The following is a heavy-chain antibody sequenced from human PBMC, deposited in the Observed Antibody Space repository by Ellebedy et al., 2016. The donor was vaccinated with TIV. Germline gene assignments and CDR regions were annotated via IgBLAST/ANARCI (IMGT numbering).Heavy chain of an antibody. D-gene: IGHD1-7*01. V-gene: IGHV3-48*04. CDR1: GFTFSPYS. J-gene: IGHJ4*02. CDR2: ISGGSSTI. Sequence: PGGSLRLSCAASGFTFSPYSMNWVRQAPGKGLEWISYISGGSSTIYYADSVKGRFTISRDNAKNSLYLQMNSLRVEDTAVYYCARVRWGNYRFDSWGQGTLVTVSS. CDR3: ARVRWGNYRFDS.